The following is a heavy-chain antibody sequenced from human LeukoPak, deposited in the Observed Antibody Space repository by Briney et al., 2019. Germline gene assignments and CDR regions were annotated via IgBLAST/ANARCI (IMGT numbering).Heavy chain of an antibody. CDR3: ARNIGTAQQLIY. V-gene: IGHV3-74*01. D-gene: IGHD6-13*01. CDR2: INGDGSST. CDR1: GFTFSSDW. J-gene: IGHJ4*02. Sequence: PGGSLRLSCAASGFTFSSDWMHWVRQAPGKGLVCVSYINGDGSSTNYADSVKGRFTISRDNAKNSLYLQMNSLRAEDTAVYYCARNIGTAQQLIYWGQGTLVTVSS.